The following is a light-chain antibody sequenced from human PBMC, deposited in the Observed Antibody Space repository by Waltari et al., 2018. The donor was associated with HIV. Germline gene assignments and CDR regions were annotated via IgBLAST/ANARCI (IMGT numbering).Light chain of an antibody. CDR1: TGSVSRNHY. CDR2: DTE. V-gene: IGLV7-46*01. CDR3: QTWGPGIGV. Sequence: QVVVTQEPSLSVSPGGTVTVTCSSVTGSVSRNHYAHWIQLKPGPPPRTLIYDTEKRHPWTAGRFAGSLIGGRAALMLAGALPEDEAVYYCQTWGPGIGVFGRGTQLTVL. J-gene: IGLJ3*02.